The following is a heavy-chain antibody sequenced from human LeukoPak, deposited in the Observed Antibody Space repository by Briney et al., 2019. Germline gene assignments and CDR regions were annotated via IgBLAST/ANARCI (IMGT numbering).Heavy chain of an antibody. V-gene: IGHV3-9*01. CDR1: GFTFDDYA. J-gene: IGHJ4*02. Sequence: PGRSLRLSCAASGFTFDDYAMHWVRQAPGKGLEWVSGISWNSGSIGYADSVKGRFTISRDNAKNSLYLQMNSLRAGDTALYYCAKDMTPSGSYADYWGQGTLVTVSS. CDR3: AKDMTPSGSYADY. CDR2: ISWNSGSI. D-gene: IGHD1-26*01.